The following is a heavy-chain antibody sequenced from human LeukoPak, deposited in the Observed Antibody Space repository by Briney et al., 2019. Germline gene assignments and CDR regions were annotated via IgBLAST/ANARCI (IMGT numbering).Heavy chain of an antibody. CDR2: IYSDGNTT. V-gene: IGHV3-74*01. Sequence: GASLGLSCAASGFTFSSYAMSWVRQAPGKGLVWVSRIYSDGNTTNYADSVKGRFTISRDNAKNTLYLQMNSLRAEDTAVYYCARDQGSTSRGIDYWGQGTLVTVSS. CDR1: GFTFSSYA. J-gene: IGHJ4*02. D-gene: IGHD2-2*01. CDR3: ARDQGSTSRGIDY.